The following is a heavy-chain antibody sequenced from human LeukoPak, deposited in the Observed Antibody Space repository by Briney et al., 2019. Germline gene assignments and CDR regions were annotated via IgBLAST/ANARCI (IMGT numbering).Heavy chain of an antibody. D-gene: IGHD4-17*01. CDR1: GGSISSYY. CDR2: IYYSGST. Sequence: SETLSLTCTVSGGSISSYYWRWIRQPPGKGLEWIGYIYYSGSTNYNPSLKSRVTISLDTSKNQFSLKLSSVTAADTAVYYCPRGDGHYVNWYFDLWGRGTLVTVSS. CDR3: PRGDGHYVNWYFDL. J-gene: IGHJ2*01. V-gene: IGHV4-59*01.